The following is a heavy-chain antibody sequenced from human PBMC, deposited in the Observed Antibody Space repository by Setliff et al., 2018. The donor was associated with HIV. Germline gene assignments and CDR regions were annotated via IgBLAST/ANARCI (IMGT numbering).Heavy chain of an antibody. J-gene: IGHJ3*01. CDR3: AGWGEHTIQPFDV. CDR1: GGSISSYY. V-gene: IGHV4-59*08. CDR2: AHHSGVT. D-gene: IGHD2-21*01. Sequence: SETLSLTCTVSGGSISSYYWNWIRQPPGKGLEWIGFAHHSGVTSYNPSLHSRVIIAVDTSRNQFSLRVNSITAADTALYSCAGWGEHTIQPFDVWGLGTMVTVSS.